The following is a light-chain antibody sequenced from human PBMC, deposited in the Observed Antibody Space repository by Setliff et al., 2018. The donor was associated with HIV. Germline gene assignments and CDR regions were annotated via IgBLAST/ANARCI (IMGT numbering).Light chain of an antibody. CDR2: DNN. V-gene: IGLV1-51*01. CDR3: GTWDSSLSAGV. Sequence: VLTQPPSVSAAPGQKVTISCSGSSSNIGNNYVSWYQQLPGTAPKLLIYDNNKRPSGIPDRFSGSKSGTSATLGITGLQTGDEADYYCGTWDSSLSAGVFGGGTKVTVL. J-gene: IGLJ2*01. CDR1: SSNIGNNY.